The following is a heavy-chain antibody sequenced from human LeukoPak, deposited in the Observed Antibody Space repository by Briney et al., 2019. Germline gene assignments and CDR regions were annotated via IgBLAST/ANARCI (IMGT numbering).Heavy chain of an antibody. CDR3: AKDRASGSGSYSYRGFDY. D-gene: IGHD6-19*01. J-gene: IGHJ4*02. Sequence: PGGSLRLSCAASGFTFSSYSMNWVRQAPGKGLEWVSYISSSSSTIYYADSVKGRFTISRDNSNNTLYVHMNSLRAEDTAVYYCAKDRASGSGSYSYRGFDYWGQGTLVTVSS. V-gene: IGHV3-48*01. CDR2: ISSSSSTI. CDR1: GFTFSSYS.